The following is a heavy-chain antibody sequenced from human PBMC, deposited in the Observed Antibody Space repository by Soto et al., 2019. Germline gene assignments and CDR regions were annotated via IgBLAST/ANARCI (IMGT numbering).Heavy chain of an antibody. V-gene: IGHV3-9*01. Sequence: EVQLVESGGGLVQPGRSLRLSCEGSGFTFDDYAMHWVRQVPGKGLEWVSGITSNGGSLLYADSVRGRFTISRDNAKNTLYLQMNSLRADDTALYYCAKGGSAALISAAGTGNWFDPWGQGSLVTVSS. CDR1: GFTFDDYA. CDR2: ITSNGGSL. J-gene: IGHJ5*02. D-gene: IGHD6-13*01. CDR3: AKGGSAALISAAGTGNWFDP.